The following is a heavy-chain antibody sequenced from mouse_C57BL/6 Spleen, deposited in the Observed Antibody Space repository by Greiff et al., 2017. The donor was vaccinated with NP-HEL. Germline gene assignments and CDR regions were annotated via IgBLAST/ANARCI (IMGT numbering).Heavy chain of an antibody. J-gene: IGHJ2*01. D-gene: IGHD1-1*01. V-gene: IGHV1-80*01. CDR3: ARRGNYYCSSPDY. CDR2: IYPGDGDT. Sequence: QVQLQQSGAELVKPGASVKISCKASGYAFSSYWMNWVKQRPGQGLEWIGQIYPGDGDTNYNGKFKGKATLTADKSSSTAYMQLISLTSEDSAVYFCARRGNYYCSSPDYWGQGTTLTVSS. CDR1: GYAFSSYW.